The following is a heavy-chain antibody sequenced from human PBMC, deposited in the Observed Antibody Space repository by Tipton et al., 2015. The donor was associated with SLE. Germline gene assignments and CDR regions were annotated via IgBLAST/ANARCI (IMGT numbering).Heavy chain of an antibody. CDR3: ARVPIYSSSWSGYFDY. V-gene: IGHV1-2*02. J-gene: IGHJ4*02. Sequence: QLVQSGAEVKKPGASVKVSCKASGYTFTSYYMHWVRQTPGQGLEWMGWINPNSGGTNYAQKFQGRVTMTRDTSISTAYMELSRLRSDDTAVYYCARVPIYSSSWSGYFDYWGQGTLVTVSS. CDR1: GYTFTSYY. D-gene: IGHD6-13*01. CDR2: INPNSGGT.